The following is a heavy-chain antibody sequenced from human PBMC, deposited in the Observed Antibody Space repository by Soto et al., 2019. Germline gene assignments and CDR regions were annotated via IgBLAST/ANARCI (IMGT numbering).Heavy chain of an antibody. V-gene: IGHV1-69*02. Sequence: QVQLVQSGAEVKRPGSSVKVSCKASGDSFSRATFSWVRQAHGQGLEWMGSFIPMLGIAHYSQTFHGRVTITADKSTGTAYMDLSSLRAEDKAVYYCASLYDGSSGNFDDWGQGTLVTVSS. CDR3: ASLYDGSSGNFDD. D-gene: IGHD3-10*01. J-gene: IGHJ4*02. CDR2: FIPMLGIA. CDR1: GDSFSRAT.